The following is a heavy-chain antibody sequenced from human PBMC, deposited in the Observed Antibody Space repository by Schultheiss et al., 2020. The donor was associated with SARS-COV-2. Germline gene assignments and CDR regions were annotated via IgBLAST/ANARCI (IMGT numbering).Heavy chain of an antibody. CDR3: SIGYGSAWFYS. D-gene: IGHD6-19*01. Sequence: GESLKISCAASGFTVSSNYMSWVRQAPGKGLEWVSVIYSGGSTYYADSVKGRFTISRDNARNSLYLQMNSLRDEDTAVYYCSIGYGSAWFYSWGQGTLVTVSS. CDR2: IYSGGST. CDR1: GFTVSSNY. J-gene: IGHJ5*01. V-gene: IGHV3-66*01.